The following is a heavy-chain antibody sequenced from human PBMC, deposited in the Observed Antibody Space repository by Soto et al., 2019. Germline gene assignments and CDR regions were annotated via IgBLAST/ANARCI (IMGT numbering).Heavy chain of an antibody. D-gene: IGHD2-2*01. J-gene: IGHJ4*02. Sequence: GGSLRLSCAASGFTFSSYAMNGVRQAPGKGLEWVALISYDGSNKYYADSVRGRFTISRDSSTNTLFLQMNSLRAADTAVYYCGRCTSTSCHLGSDYWGQGTLVTVSS. V-gene: IGHV3-30-3*01. CDR3: GRCTSTSCHLGSDY. CDR1: GFTFSSYA. CDR2: ISYDGSNK.